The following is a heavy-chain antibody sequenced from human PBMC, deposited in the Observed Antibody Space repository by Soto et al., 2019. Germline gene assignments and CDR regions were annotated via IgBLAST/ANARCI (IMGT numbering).Heavy chain of an antibody. CDR3: ARGVYYDSSGYDY. J-gene: IGHJ4*02. D-gene: IGHD3-22*01. Sequence: SETLSLTCTVSGGSISSGDYYWSWIRQPPGKGLEWIGYIYYSGSTYYNPSLKSRVTISVDTSKNQFSLKLSSVTAADTAVYYCARGVYYDSSGYDYWGQGTLVTVSS. CDR2: IYYSGST. V-gene: IGHV4-30-4*01. CDR1: GGSISSGDYY.